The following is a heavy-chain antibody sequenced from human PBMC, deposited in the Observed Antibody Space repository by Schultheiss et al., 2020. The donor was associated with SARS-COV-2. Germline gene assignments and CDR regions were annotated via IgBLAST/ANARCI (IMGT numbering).Heavy chain of an antibody. D-gene: IGHD2-2*01. CDR2: ISYDGSCK. Sequence: GESLKISCAASGFTFSSYGMHWVRQAPGKGLEWVAVISYDGSCKYYADSVKGRFTISRDNSKNTLYLQMNSLRAEDTAVYSCAKDGGDIVVVPAATYFSYYMDVWGKGTTVTVSS. J-gene: IGHJ6*03. V-gene: IGHV3-30*18. CDR3: AKDGGDIVVVPAATYFSYYMDV. CDR1: GFTFSSYG.